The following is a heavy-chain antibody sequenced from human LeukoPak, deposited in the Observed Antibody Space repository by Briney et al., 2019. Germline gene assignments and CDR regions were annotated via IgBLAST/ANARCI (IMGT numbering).Heavy chain of an antibody. V-gene: IGHV4-59*01. CDR1: GASTNNYY. CDR3: ARSTIFNAFDL. CDR2: IYYSGDT. J-gene: IGHJ3*01. Sequence: KASETLSLTCTVSGASTNNYYWAWIRRPPGKELEWVGYIYYSGDTLYSPSLNSRVTISIDTSRTQFSLKLTSVTAADTALYYCARSTIFNAFDLWGLGTMVTVSS.